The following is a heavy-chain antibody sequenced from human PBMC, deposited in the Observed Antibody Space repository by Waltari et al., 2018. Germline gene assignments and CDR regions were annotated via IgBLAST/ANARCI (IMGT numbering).Heavy chain of an antibody. D-gene: IGHD5-12*01. CDR2: IYYSGST. V-gene: IGHV4-39*01. CDR3: ARHWKKSGYRFDP. Sequence: QLQLQESGPGLVKPSETLSLTCTVSGDSISRSSYYWGWIRQSPGKGLEWIGSIYYSGSTDYNPTLKSRVTISGDTSKNRFSLKLSSVTAADTAVYYCARHWKKSGYRFDPWGQGTLVTVSS. J-gene: IGHJ5*02. CDR1: GDSISRSSYY.